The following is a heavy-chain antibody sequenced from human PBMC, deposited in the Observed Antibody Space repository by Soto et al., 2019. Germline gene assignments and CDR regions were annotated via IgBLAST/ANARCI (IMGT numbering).Heavy chain of an antibody. Sequence: SSETLSLTCTVSGGSISSSSYYGGWIRQPPGKGLEWIGSIYYSGSTYYNPSLKSRVTISVDTSKNQSSLKLSCVAAADTAVYYCARLEDDGSGWYQTGDYWGQGTLVTVSS. J-gene: IGHJ4*02. CDR2: IYYSGST. CDR3: ARLEDDGSGWYQTGDY. V-gene: IGHV4-39*01. D-gene: IGHD6-19*01. CDR1: GGSISSSSYY.